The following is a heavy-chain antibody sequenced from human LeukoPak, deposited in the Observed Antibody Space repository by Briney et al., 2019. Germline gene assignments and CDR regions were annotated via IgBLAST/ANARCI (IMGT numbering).Heavy chain of an antibody. V-gene: IGHV3-15*01. CDR3: TTDLDTAMVIDY. J-gene: IGHJ4*02. CDR2: IKSKTDGGTT. Sequence: PGGSLRLSCAASGFTYSNAWMSWVRQAPGKGLEWVGRIKSKTDGGTTDYAAPVKGRFTISRDDSKNTLYLQMNSLKTEDTAVYYCTTDLDTAMVIDYWGQGTLVTVSS. CDR1: GFTYSNAW. D-gene: IGHD5-18*01.